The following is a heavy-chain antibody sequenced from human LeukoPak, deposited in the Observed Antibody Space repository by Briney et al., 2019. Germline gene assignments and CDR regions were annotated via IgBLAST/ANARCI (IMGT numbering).Heavy chain of an antibody. Sequence: GGSLRLSCAASGFNFKDYDMTWVRQAPGKGLEWVASISASGVSTNYADSVRGRFTISRDNSNRVVYLRMNTLRTEDTAVYYCARSINYRNSLLDSSGQGTPVIVSS. CDR2: ISASGVST. J-gene: IGHJ4*02. CDR1: GFNFKDYD. D-gene: IGHD4-11*01. CDR3: ARSINYRNSLLDS. V-gene: IGHV3-23*01.